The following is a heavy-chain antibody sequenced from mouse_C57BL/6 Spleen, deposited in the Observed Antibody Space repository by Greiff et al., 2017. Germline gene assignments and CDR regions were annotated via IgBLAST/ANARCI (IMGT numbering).Heavy chain of an antibody. CDR3: AGGTAQATFAY. Sequence: EVQLQQSGPELVKPGASVKISCKASGYSFTGYYMNWVQQSPEKSLEWIGEINPSTGGTTSNQKFKAKATLTVDKSSSTAYMQLKSLTSEDSAVYYCAGGTAQATFAYWGQGTLVTVSA. V-gene: IGHV1-42*01. CDR2: INPSTGGT. D-gene: IGHD3-2*02. CDR1: GYSFTGYY. J-gene: IGHJ3*01.